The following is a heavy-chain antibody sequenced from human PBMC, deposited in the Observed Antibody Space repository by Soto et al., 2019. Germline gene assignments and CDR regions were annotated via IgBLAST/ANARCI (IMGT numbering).Heavy chain of an antibody. CDR3: ALPAVAGTFDY. CDR2: ISYDGSNK. CDR1: GFTFSSYG. D-gene: IGHD6-19*01. V-gene: IGHV3-30*03. J-gene: IGHJ4*02. Sequence: QVQLVESGGGVVQPGRSLRLSCAASGFTFSSYGMHWVRQAPGKGLEWVAVISYDGSNKYYADSVKGRFTISRDNSKNTLYLQMNSLRAEDTAVYYCALPAVAGTFDYWCQGTLFTVSS.